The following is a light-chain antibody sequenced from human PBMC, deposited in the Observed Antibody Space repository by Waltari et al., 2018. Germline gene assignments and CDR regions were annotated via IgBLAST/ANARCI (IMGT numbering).Light chain of an antibody. CDR2: DVS. CDR1: QSLLHSDGRTF. J-gene: IGKJ4*01. Sequence: VVLTQTPLSLSVAPGQPASLFCKSSQSLLHSDGRTFLSWYLQKPGQSPQLLIYDVSSRFSGVPERFSGSGSGTDFTLKISRVEAEDVGLYYCMQSVQLPSFGGGTKLEIK. CDR3: MQSVQLPS. V-gene: IGKV2-29*01.